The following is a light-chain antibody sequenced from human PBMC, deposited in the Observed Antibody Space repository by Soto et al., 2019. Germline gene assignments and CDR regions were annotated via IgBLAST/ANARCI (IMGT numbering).Light chain of an antibody. J-gene: IGKJ1*01. Sequence: DIQMTQSPSTLSASVGDRVTITCRASQSISSWLAWYQQKPGKAPKLLIYDASSLEGGVQSKFSGSGSGTEFTLTISNLKPDDFATYYCQQYSSYWTFGQGTKVDIK. V-gene: IGKV1-5*01. CDR1: QSISSW. CDR3: QQYSSYWT. CDR2: DAS.